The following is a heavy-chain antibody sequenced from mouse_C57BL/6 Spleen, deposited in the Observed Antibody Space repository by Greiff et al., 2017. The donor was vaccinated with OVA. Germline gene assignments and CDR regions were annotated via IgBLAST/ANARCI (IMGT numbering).Heavy chain of an antibody. Sequence: EVKLMESGGGLVQPKGSLKLSCAASGFSFNTYAMNWVRQAPGKGLEWVARIRSKSNNYATYYADSVKDRFTISRDDSESMLYLQMNNLKTEDTAMYYCVRVPMDYWGQGTSVTVSS. CDR1: GFSFNTYA. V-gene: IGHV10-1*01. CDR2: IRSKSNNYAT. CDR3: VRVPMDY. J-gene: IGHJ4*01.